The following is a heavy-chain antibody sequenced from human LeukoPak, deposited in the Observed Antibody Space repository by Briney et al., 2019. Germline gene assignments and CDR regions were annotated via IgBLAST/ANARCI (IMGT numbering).Heavy chain of an antibody. J-gene: IGHJ4*02. V-gene: IGHV3-7*01. CDR3: ARDRVSGSGSIDY. CDR1: GFTFSSYC. Sequence: GGSLRLSCAASGFTFSSYCMSWVRQAPGKGLEWVASIKQDGSNIFYVDSVKGRFTISRDNAKNSLYLQMNSLSAEDTAVYYCARDRVSGSGSIDYWGQGTLVTVSS. CDR2: IKQDGSNI. D-gene: IGHD3-10*01.